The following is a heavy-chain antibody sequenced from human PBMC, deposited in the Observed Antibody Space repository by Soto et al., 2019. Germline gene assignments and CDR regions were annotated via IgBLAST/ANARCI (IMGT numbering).Heavy chain of an antibody. CDR1: GFGFSTYA. CDR3: TRATFDV. CDR2: IWFDGVKE. J-gene: IGHJ6*02. Sequence: XVSLIHSCAVSGFGFSTYAMHWVRQAPGKGLEWLAIIWFDGVKEYYAESVRGRFTISIDNSKNTVFLQMDTVGAEDSALYYCTRATFDVWGQGTTVTVSS. V-gene: IGHV3-33*01.